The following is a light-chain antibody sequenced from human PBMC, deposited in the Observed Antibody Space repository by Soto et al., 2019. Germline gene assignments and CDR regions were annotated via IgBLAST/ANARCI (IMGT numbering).Light chain of an antibody. CDR1: SGRSTYP. Sequence: QSVLTQSSSASASLGSSVKVTCTLSSGRSTYPNAWHQQQPGQAPRYLMKLESSGTYTKGSGVPDRFSGSSSGADRFLTIANHDVEDDADYYCETWDSNTQVFGGGTKLTVL. CDR2: LESSGTY. J-gene: IGLJ2*01. CDR3: ETWDSNTQV. V-gene: IGLV4-60*02.